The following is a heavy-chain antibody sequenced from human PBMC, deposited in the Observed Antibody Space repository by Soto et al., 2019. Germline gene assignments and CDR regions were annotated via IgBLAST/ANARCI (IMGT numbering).Heavy chain of an antibody. CDR3: VSRRPPKYSDY. J-gene: IGHJ4*03. V-gene: IGHV4-39*01. D-gene: IGHD1-26*01. CDR1: GDSISRTLHF. CDR2: VYYSGST. Sequence: PSETLSLTCAVYGDSISRTLHFWGWIRQPPRKGLEWIGSVYYSGSTYYNPSLKSRVTISVDTTKNQFSLKLTSVTAADTAIFFLVSRRPPKYSDYPGPRTLVTVS.